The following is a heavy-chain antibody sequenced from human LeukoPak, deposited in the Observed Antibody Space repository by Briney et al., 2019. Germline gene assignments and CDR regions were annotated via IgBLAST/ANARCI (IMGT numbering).Heavy chain of an antibody. CDR2: INPNSGGT. CDR1: GYAFTGYY. D-gene: IGHD3-16*01. V-gene: IGHV1-2*06. Sequence: ASVTVSCKASGYAFTGYYIHWVRQAPGQGLEWMGRINPNSGGTNYAQNFQGRVTMTRDTSINIAYMELSSLRFDDTAIYYCVPRGDGGFDYWGQGSLVTISS. J-gene: IGHJ4*02. CDR3: VPRGDGGFDY.